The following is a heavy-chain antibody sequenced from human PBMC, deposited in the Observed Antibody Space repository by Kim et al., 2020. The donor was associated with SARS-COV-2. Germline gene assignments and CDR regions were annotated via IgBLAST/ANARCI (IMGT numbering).Heavy chain of an antibody. CDR3: ARRPVVPAATNNWFDP. CDR1: GYSFTSYW. J-gene: IGHJ5*02. V-gene: IGHV5-10-1*01. CDR2: IDPSDSYT. Sequence: GESLKISCKGSGYSFTSYWISWVRQMPGKGLEWMGRIDPSDSYTNYSPSFQGHVTISADKSISTAYLQWSSLKASDTAMYYCARRPVVPAATNNWFDPWGQGTLVTVSS. D-gene: IGHD2-2*01.